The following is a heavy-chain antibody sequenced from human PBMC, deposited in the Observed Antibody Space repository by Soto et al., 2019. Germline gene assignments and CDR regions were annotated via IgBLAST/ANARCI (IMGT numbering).Heavy chain of an antibody. CDR1: GYSFTSYW. V-gene: IGHV5-51*01. CDR2: IYPGDSDT. J-gene: IGHJ5*02. CDR3: ASLGYCSGGSCSQFDP. D-gene: IGHD2-15*01. Sequence: GESLKISCKGSGYSFTSYWIGWVRQMPGKGLEWMGIIYPGDSDTRYSPSFQGQVTISADKSISTAYLQWSSLKASDTAMYYCASLGYCSGGSCSQFDPWGQGTLVTVS.